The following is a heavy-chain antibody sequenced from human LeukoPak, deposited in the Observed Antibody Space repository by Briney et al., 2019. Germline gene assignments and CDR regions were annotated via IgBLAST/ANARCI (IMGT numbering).Heavy chain of an antibody. CDR2: IYFDGTT. D-gene: IGHD2/OR15-2a*01. CDR1: GGSIISNDYY. CDR3: ARHRRFCNKASCSSLNWFDP. J-gene: IGHJ5*02. V-gene: IGHV4-39*01. Sequence: SETLSLTCTVSGGSIISNDYYWGWIRQPPGKGLEWIGSIYFDGTTYYNPSLKSRASMSVDTSKNQFSLNLNSATAADTAVYYCARHRRFCNKASCSSLNWFDPWGQGTLVTVSS.